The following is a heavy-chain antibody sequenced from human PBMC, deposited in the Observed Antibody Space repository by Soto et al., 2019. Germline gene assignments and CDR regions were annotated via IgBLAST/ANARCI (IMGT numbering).Heavy chain of an antibody. CDR2: IIPLFGTA. CDR3: ARTYGSGSYYPRGMDV. CDR1: GGTFSSYA. J-gene: IGHJ6*02. D-gene: IGHD3-10*01. Sequence: QVQLVQSGAEVKKPGSSVKVSCKASGGTFSSYAISWVRQAPGQGLEWMGGIIPLFGTASYTQKFQGRVTITADESTSTAYMELSSLRSEDTAVYYCARTYGSGSYYPRGMDVWGQGTTVTVSS. V-gene: IGHV1-69*01.